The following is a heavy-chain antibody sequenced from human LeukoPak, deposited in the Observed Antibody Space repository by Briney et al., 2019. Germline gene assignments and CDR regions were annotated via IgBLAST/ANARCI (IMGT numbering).Heavy chain of an antibody. Sequence: GASVKVSCKASGYTFTGYYMHWVRQAPGQGLEWMGWMNPNSGNTGYAQKFQGRVTMTRNTSISTAYMELSSLRSEDTAVYYCARLYYYDSSGYDYFDYWGQGTLVTVSS. J-gene: IGHJ4*02. D-gene: IGHD3-22*01. CDR1: GYTFTGYY. V-gene: IGHV1-8*02. CDR2: MNPNSGNT. CDR3: ARLYYYDSSGYDYFDY.